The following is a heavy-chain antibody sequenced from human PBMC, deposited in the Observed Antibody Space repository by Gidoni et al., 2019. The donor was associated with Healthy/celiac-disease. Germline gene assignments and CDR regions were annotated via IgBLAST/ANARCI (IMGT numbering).Heavy chain of an antibody. Sequence: ELQLVPSGAEVNTPGESLRISCKCSGYSFTSYWISWVRQIPGKGLEWMGRIDPSDAYTNYSPSFKGHVNISADKSSSTAYLQWRSLKASDTAMYYCARHDTYYYDSSGYFPWFDPWGQGTLVTVSS. D-gene: IGHD3-22*01. V-gene: IGHV5-10-1*03. CDR1: GYSFTSYW. CDR2: IDPSDAYT. CDR3: ARHDTYYYDSSGYFPWFDP. J-gene: IGHJ5*02.